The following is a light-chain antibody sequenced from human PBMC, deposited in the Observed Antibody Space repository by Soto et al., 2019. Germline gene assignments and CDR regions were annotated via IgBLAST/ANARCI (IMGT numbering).Light chain of an antibody. CDR3: QQYLSSPRT. CDR2: GAS. V-gene: IGKV3-20*01. CDR1: QSVSSSY. J-gene: IGKJ4*01. Sequence: EIVLTQSPGTLSLSPGERATLSCRASQSVSSSYLAWYQQKPGQAPRLLIYGASSRATGIPDRFSGSGSGTAFSLTISRLEPEDFAVYYCQQYLSSPRTFGGGTKVEIK.